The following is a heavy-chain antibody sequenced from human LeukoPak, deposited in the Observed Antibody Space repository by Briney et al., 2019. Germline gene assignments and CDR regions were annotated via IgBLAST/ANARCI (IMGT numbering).Heavy chain of an antibody. J-gene: IGHJ3*02. V-gene: IGHV1-8*01. CDR1: GYTFTSYD. D-gene: IGHD6-13*01. CDR2: MNPNSGNT. CDR3: AGTNRPYSSSWDDAFDI. Sequence: GASVTVSCTASGYTFTSYDINWVRQAPGQGLEWMGWMNPNSGNTGYAQKFQGRVTMTRNTSISTAYMELSSLRSEDTAVYYCAGTNRPYSSSWDDAFDIWGQGTMVTVSS.